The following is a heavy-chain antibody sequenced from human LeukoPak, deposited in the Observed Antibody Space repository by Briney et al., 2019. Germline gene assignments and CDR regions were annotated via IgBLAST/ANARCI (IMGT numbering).Heavy chain of an antibody. J-gene: IGHJ5*02. Sequence: ASVKVSCNASGYTFTSYDINWVRQANGQGLEWMGWMNPNSGNTGYAQKFQGRVTMTRNTSISTAYMELSSLRSEDTAVYYCAGTVAASSDDWFDPWGQGTLATVSS. V-gene: IGHV1-8*01. CDR3: AGTVAASSDDWFDP. CDR1: GYTFTSYD. CDR2: MNPNSGNT. D-gene: IGHD2-15*01.